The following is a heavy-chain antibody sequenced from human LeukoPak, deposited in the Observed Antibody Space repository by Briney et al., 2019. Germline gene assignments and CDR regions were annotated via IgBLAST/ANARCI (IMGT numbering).Heavy chain of an antibody. CDR2: FTIYYSVST. J-gene: IGHJ3*02. D-gene: IGHD3-22*01. CDR1: GGSISSSSHY. CDR3: ARDRSSGYYSDAFDI. V-gene: IGHV4-39*07. Sequence: PXETLSLTCTVSGGSISSSSHYWGWIRQPPGKGLEWIGSFTIYYSVSTYYNPSLKSQVTISVDTSKNQLSLKLTSVTAADMAVYYCARDRSSGYYSDAFDIWGQGTMVTVSS.